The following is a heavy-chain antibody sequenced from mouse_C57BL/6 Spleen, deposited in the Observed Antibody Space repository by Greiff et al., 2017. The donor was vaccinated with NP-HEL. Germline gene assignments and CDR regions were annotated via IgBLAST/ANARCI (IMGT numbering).Heavy chain of an antibody. CDR2: IDPSDSYT. J-gene: IGHJ4*01. D-gene: IGHD2-5*01. CDR3: ARDYYSNYWAMDY. CDR1: GYTFTSYW. Sequence: QVQLQQPGAELVRPGTSVKLSCKASGYTFTSYWMHWVKQRPGQGLEWIGVIDPSDSYTNYNQKFKGKATLTVDKSSSTAYMQLSSLTSEDSAVYYCARDYYSNYWAMDYWGQGTSVTVSS. V-gene: IGHV1-59*01.